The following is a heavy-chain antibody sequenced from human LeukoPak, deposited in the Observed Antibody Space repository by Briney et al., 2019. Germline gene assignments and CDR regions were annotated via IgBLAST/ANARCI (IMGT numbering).Heavy chain of an antibody. J-gene: IGHJ4*02. D-gene: IGHD5-12*01. V-gene: IGHV4-34*01. Sequence: QVQLQQWGAGLLKPSETLSLTCAVYGGSFSGYYWSWIRQPPGKGLEWIGEINHSGSTNYNPSLKSRVTISVDTSKNQFSLKLSSVTAADTAVYYCARETLRNHFDYWGQGTLVTVSS. CDR1: GGSFSGYY. CDR3: ARETLRNHFDY. CDR2: INHSGST.